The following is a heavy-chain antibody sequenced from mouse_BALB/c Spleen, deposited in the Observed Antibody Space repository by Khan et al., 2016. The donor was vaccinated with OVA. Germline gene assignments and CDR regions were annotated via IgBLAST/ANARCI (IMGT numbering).Heavy chain of an antibody. CDR1: GYTFTSYW. CDR3: ANYCGSSYYFDS. V-gene: IGHV1-7*01. D-gene: IGHD1-1*01. J-gene: IGHJ2*01. Sequence: QVQLKESGAELAKPGASVKMSCKASGYTFTSYWMHWVKQRPGQGLEWIGYINPSTGYTEYNQKFKDKATLTADKASSTAYMQLSSLTSDDSAVYYCANYCGSSYYFDSWGPGTTLTVSS. CDR2: INPSTGYT.